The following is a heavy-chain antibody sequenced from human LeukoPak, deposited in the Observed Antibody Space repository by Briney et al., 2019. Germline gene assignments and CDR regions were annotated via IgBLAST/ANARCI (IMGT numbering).Heavy chain of an antibody. D-gene: IGHD5-18*01. V-gene: IGHV4-59*01. Sequence: MFDTVSTKSNPSLKSRLTLSVDTSKKQLSLRLSFVTAADTAVYYCATIKRGSTYGYFDFWGQGIKVTVSS. CDR3: ATIKRGSTYGYFDF. J-gene: IGHJ4*02. CDR2: MFDTVST.